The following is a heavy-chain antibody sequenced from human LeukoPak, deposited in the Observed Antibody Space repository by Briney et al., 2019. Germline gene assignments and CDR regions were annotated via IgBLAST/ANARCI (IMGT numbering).Heavy chain of an antibody. V-gene: IGHV1-69*06. D-gene: IGHD4-17*01. CDR1: GGTFSSYA. CDR3: ARERRDGDYGYYMDV. CDR2: IIPIFGTA. J-gene: IGHJ6*03. Sequence: SVKVSCKASGGTFSSYAISWVRQAPGQGLEWMGGIIPIFGTANYAQKFQGRVTITADKSTSTAYMELSSLRSEDTAVYYCARERRDGDYGYYMDVWGKGTTVTVSS.